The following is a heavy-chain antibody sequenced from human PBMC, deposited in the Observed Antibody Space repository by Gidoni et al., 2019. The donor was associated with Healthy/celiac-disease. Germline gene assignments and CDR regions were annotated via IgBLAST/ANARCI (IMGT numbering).Heavy chain of an antibody. Sequence: QLQLQESCPGLVKPSETLSLPCTVSGGSISSSSYYWGWIRQPPGKGLEWIGSIYYSGSTYYNPSLKSRVTISVDTSKNQFSLKLSSVTAADTAVYYCAREGITMIVVVIQNDAFDIWGQGTMVTVSS. CDR2: IYYSGST. D-gene: IGHD3-22*01. J-gene: IGHJ3*02. CDR1: GGSISSSSYY. CDR3: AREGITMIVVVIQNDAFDI. V-gene: IGHV4-39*07.